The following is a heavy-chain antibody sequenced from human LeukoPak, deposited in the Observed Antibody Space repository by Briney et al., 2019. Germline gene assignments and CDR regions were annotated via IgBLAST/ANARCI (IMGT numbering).Heavy chain of an antibody. V-gene: IGHV4-39*07. CDR2: IYYSGST. CDR1: GDSISSSSSY. Sequence: SETLSLTCTVSGDSISSSSSYWGWLRQPPGRGLEWIGSIYYSGSTYYNPSLKSRVTVSVDTSRNQFSLKLSSVTAADTAVYYCARVSKVPYYFDYGGQGTLVTVSS. CDR3: ARVSKVPYYFDY. J-gene: IGHJ4*02. D-gene: IGHD3-10*01.